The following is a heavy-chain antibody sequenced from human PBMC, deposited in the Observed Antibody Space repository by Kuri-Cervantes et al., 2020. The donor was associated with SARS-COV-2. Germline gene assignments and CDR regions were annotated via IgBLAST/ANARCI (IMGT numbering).Heavy chain of an antibody. CDR3: ARDSAWLLPFDY. J-gene: IGHJ4*02. CDR1: GFTVSSNY. Sequence: GESLKISCAASGFTVSSNYMSWVRQAPGKGPEWVAVISYDGSNKYYADSVKGRFTISRDNAKNSPYLQMNSLRDEDTAVYYCARDSAWLLPFDYWGQGTRVTCAS. D-gene: IGHD3-22*01. CDR2: ISYDGSNK. V-gene: IGHV3-30*03.